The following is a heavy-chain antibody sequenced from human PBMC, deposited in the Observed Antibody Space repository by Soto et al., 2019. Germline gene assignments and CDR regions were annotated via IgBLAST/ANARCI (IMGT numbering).Heavy chain of an antibody. CDR3: ASAYCGGDCSFIDYYGVDV. V-gene: IGHV3-33*01. CDR2: IWYDGDNK. J-gene: IGHJ6*02. CDR1: RFTFSSYG. D-gene: IGHD2-21*02. Sequence: PGGSLRLSCVASRFTFSSYGMHWVRQAPGKGLEWVAVIWYDGDNKYYADSVKGRFTISRDNSKNTLYLQMNSLRAEDTAVYYCASAYCGGDCSFIDYYGVDVWGQGTTVTVS.